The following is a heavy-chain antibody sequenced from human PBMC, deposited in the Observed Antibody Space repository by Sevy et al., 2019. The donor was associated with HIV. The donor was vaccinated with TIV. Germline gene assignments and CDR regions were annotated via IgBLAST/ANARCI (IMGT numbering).Heavy chain of an antibody. CDR1: GFTFSSYV. J-gene: IGHJ4*02. Sequence: GGSLRLSCAASGFTFSSYVMSWVRRAPGKGLQWVSAVSASGISTYYTDSVKGRFTISRDNSKNMLHMQMNSLRAEDTAVYYCAKVRSTMIPATGNFDYWGQGTLVTVSS. V-gene: IGHV3-23*01. CDR3: AKVRSTMIPATGNFDY. D-gene: IGHD1-1*01. CDR2: VSASGIST.